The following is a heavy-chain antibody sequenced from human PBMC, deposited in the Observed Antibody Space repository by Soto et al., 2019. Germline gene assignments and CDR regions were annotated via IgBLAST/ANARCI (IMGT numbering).Heavy chain of an antibody. CDR3: ARAVSEYQLLYYYYYMYV. Sequence: ASVKVSCKASGYTFTSYGISWVRQAPGQGLEWMGWISAYNGNTNYAQKLQGRVTMTTDTSTSTAYMELRSLRSDDTAVYYCARAVSEYQLLYYYYYMYVWGKGTTVTVSS. D-gene: IGHD2-2*02. CDR2: ISAYNGNT. V-gene: IGHV1-18*01. J-gene: IGHJ6*03. CDR1: GYTFTSYG.